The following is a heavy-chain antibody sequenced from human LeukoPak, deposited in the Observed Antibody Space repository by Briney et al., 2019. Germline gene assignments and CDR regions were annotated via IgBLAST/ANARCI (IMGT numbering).Heavy chain of an antibody. Sequence: SETLSLTCTVSGGSISSSSYCWGWIRQPPGKGLEWIGNIYYSGSTYYNPSLKSRVTISVDTSKNQFSLKLSSVTAADTAVYYCARQFKWVVAAMPVGYWGQGTLVTVSS. CDR2: IYYSGST. V-gene: IGHV4-39*01. CDR1: GGSISSSSYC. J-gene: IGHJ4*02. D-gene: IGHD2-15*01. CDR3: ARQFKWVVAAMPVGY.